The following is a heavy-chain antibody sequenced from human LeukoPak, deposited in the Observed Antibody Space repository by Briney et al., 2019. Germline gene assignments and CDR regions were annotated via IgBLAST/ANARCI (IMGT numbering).Heavy chain of an antibody. J-gene: IGHJ3*02. CDR1: GFTFSGSA. CDR3: TRHVSARRGSYLDNDAFGI. V-gene: IGHV3-73*01. Sequence: PGGSLRLSCAASGFTFSGSAMHWVRQASGKGLEWVGRIRSKANSYATAYAASVKGRFTISRGDSKNTAYLQMNSLKTEDTAVYYCTRHVSARRGSYLDNDAFGIWGQGTMVTVSS. D-gene: IGHD1-26*01. CDR2: IRSKANSYAT.